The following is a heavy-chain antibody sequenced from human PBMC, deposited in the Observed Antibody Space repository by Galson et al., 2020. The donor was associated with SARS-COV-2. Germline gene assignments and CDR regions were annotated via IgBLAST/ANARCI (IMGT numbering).Heavy chain of an antibody. CDR2: IYYSGNT. Sequence: SETLSLTCTVSGGSISSSSYYWGWIRQPPGKGLEWIGRIYYSGNTYYNPSLKSRVTMSVDTSKNQFSVKLSSVTAADTAVYYCARQQDGYGDYDIRAYWGQGALVTVSS. V-gene: IGHV4-39*01. CDR3: ARQQDGYGDYDIRAY. J-gene: IGHJ4*02. CDR1: GGSISSSSYY. D-gene: IGHD5-12*01.